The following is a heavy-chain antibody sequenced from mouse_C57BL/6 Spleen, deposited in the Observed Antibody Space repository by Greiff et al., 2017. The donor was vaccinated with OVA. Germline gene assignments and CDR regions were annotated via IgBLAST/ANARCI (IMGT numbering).Heavy chain of an antibody. V-gene: IGHV1-52*01. J-gene: IGHJ2*01. Sequence: QVQLQQPGAELVRPGSSVKLSCKASGYTFTSYWMHWVKQRPIQGLEWIGNIDPSDSETHYNQKFKGKATLTVDKSSSTAYMQLSSLTPEDSAVYYCARRGYSPFDYWGQGTTLTVSS. CDR2: IDPSDSET. D-gene: IGHD2-12*01. CDR3: ARRGYSPFDY. CDR1: GYTFTSYW.